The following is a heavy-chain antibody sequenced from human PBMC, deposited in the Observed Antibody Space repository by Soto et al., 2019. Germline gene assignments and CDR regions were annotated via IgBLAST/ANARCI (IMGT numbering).Heavy chain of an antibody. CDR2: IYYSGST. D-gene: IGHD4-17*01. CDR3: ARDYGDYGGWFDP. CDR1: GGSISSGDYY. Sequence: PSETLSLTCTVSGGSISSGDYYWSWIRQPPGKGLEWIGYIYYSGSTYYNPSLKSRVTISLDTSKNQFSLKLSSVTAADTAVYYCARDYGDYGGWFDPWGQGTLVTVSS. J-gene: IGHJ5*02. V-gene: IGHV4-30-4*01.